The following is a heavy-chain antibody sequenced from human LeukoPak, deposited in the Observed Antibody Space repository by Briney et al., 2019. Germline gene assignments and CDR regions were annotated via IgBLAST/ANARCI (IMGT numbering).Heavy chain of an antibody. CDR1: GFTFDDYA. CDR3: ATLPVDATYPIDY. D-gene: IGHD2-15*01. V-gene: IGHV3-23*01. J-gene: IGHJ4*02. Sequence: PGRSLRLSCAASGFTFDDYAMHWVRQAPGKGLEWVSAISGSGGSTYYADSVKGRFTIFRDNSKNTLYLQMNSLRAEDTAVYYCATLPVDATYPIDYWGQGTLVTVSS. CDR2: ISGSGGST.